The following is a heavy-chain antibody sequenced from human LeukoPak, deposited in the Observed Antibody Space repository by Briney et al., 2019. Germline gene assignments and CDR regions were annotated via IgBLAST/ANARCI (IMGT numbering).Heavy chain of an antibody. CDR1: GGSIRTYY. Sequence: SETLSLTCTVSGGSIRTYYWSWIRQPPGKGLEWIGYIYYSGSTSYNPSLKSRVTISVDTSKNQFSLKLRFVTPADTAVYYCARTTEGYCSGSSCYSYYYYMDVWGKGTTVIISS. CDR3: ARTTEGYCSGSSCYSYYYYMDV. CDR2: IYYSGST. D-gene: IGHD2-15*01. J-gene: IGHJ6*03. V-gene: IGHV4-59*01.